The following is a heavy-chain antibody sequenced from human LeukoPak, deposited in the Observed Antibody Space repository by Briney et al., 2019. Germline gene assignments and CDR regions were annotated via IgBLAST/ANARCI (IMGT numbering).Heavy chain of an antibody. CDR1: GYSISSGYY. J-gene: IGHJ4*02. V-gene: IGHV4-38-2*02. CDR2: IYHSGST. Sequence: SETLSLTCTVSGYSISSGYYWGWIRQPPGKGLEWIGSIYHSGSTYYNPSLKSRVTISVDTSKNRCSLKLSSVTAADTAVYYCARGGYSSGWSLDYWGQGTLVTVSS. D-gene: IGHD6-19*01. CDR3: ARGGYSSGWSLDY.